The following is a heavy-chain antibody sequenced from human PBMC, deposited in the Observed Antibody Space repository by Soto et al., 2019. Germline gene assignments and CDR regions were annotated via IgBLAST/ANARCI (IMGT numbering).Heavy chain of an antibody. CDR2: ISYDGSNK. D-gene: IGHD3-3*01. Sequence: GGSLRLSCAASGFTFISYAMHWVREGPGKGREWVAVISYDGSNKYYADSVKGRFTISRDNSKNTLYLQMNSLRAEDTAVYYCARERSLYYDFWSGYSDAFDIWGQGTMVTVS. V-gene: IGHV3-30-3*01. CDR3: ARERSLYYDFWSGYSDAFDI. CDR1: GFTFISYA. J-gene: IGHJ3*02.